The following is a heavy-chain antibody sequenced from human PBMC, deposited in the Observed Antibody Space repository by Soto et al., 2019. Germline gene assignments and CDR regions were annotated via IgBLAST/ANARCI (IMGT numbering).Heavy chain of an antibody. V-gene: IGHV3-23*01. D-gene: IGHD6-19*01. Sequence: GGSLRLSCAASGFTFSSYAMSWVRQAPGKGLEWVSAISGSGGSTYYADSVKGRFTISRDNSKNTLYLQMNSLRAEDTAVYYCANLLVAGTPYYYYGMDVWGQGTTVTVSS. CDR3: ANLLVAGTPYYYYGMDV. CDR1: GFTFSSYA. CDR2: ISGSGGST. J-gene: IGHJ6*02.